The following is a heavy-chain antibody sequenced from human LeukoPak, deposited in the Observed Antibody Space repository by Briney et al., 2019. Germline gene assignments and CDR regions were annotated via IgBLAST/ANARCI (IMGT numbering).Heavy chain of an antibody. D-gene: IGHD3-10*01. Sequence: SETLSLTCAVYGGSFSGYYWSWIRQPPGKGLEWIGYIYYSGSTYYNPSLKSRVTISVDTSKNQFSLKLSSVTAADTAVYYCAREGHSMVRGVIDDYWGQGTLVTVSS. CDR2: IYYSGST. CDR3: AREGHSMVRGVIDDY. J-gene: IGHJ4*02. V-gene: IGHV4-30-4*08. CDR1: GGSFSGYY.